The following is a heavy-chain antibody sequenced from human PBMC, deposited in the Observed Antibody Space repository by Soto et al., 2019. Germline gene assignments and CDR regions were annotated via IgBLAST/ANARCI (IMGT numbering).Heavy chain of an antibody. J-gene: IGHJ4*02. CDR2: ISGYNGNA. CDR3: AREGWLGELLY. D-gene: IGHD3-10*01. CDR1: GYTFSSYG. Sequence: VQLVQSGNVVQKPGSSVKVSCKTSGYTFSSYGIIWVRQAPGQGLEWMGWISGYNGNADYAQRFRSRVNMTTDTSTTTVFMELRDLRSDDTALYFCAREGWLGELLYWGQGSLVTVS. V-gene: IGHV1-18*01.